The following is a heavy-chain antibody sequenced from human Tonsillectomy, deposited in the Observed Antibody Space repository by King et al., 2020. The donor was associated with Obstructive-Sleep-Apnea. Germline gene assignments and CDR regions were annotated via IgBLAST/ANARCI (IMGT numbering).Heavy chain of an antibody. CDR1: GFTFDDYG. D-gene: IGHD6-19*01. J-gene: IGHJ4*02. V-gene: IGHV3-9*01. Sequence: EVQLVESGGVLVQPGRSLRLSCAASGFTFDDYGMHWVRQGPGKGLEWVSGISWNSGSIGYADSVKGRFTMSRDNAKNSLFLQMNSLRAEDTALYYCAKSFSSGWYVPFDYWGQGTLVTVSS. CDR2: ISWNSGSI. CDR3: AKSFSSGWYVPFDY.